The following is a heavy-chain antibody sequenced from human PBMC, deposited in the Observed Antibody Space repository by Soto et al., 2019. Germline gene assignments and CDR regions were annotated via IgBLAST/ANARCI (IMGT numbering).Heavy chain of an antibody. Sequence: QVQLQESGPGLVKPSQTLSLTCTVSGGSISSGGYYWSWIRQQPGKGLEWIGYKSYSGSTYYNPSRKSRISILVDTSKKQFSLKLRSVTAADTAVYYCARVTCGGDCRGYFDYWGQGTLVTVSS. J-gene: IGHJ4*02. D-gene: IGHD2-21*02. CDR3: ARVTCGGDCRGYFDY. V-gene: IGHV4-31*03. CDR1: GGSISSGGYY. CDR2: KSYSGST.